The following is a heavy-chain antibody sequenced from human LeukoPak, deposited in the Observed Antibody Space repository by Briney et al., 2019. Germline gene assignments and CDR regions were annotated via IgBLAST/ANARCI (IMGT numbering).Heavy chain of an antibody. V-gene: IGHV4-59*12. CDR1: GGSISSYS. CDR3: ARGYNWGSPTRNFYYLDV. Sequence: PSETLSLTCTVSGGSISSYSWSWIRQPPGKGLEWVGYIYYSGSTNYNPSLKSRVTMSVETSKNQFSLKLRSVTAADTAVYYCARGYNWGSPTRNFYYLDVWGKGTTVTVSS. CDR2: IYYSGST. D-gene: IGHD7-27*01. J-gene: IGHJ6*03.